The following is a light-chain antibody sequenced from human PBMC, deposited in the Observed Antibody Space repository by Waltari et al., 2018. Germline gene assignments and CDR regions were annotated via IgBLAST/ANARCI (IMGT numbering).Light chain of an antibody. CDR2: GAS. J-gene: IGKJ1*01. V-gene: IGKV3-15*01. CDR3: QQSYNTPPVT. CDR1: QSVSSN. Sequence: EIVMTQSPATLSVSPGERATLSCRASQSVSSNLAWYQQKPGQAPRLLIYGASTRATGIPARFSGSGSGTEFTLTISSLQPDDFGTYYCQQSYNTPPVTFGPGTKVDIK.